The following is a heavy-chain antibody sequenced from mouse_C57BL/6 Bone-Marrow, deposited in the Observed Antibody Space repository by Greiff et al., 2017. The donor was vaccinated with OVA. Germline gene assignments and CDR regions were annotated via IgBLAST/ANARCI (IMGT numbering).Heavy chain of an antibody. V-gene: IGHV1-81*01. CDR3: ARGNYGSSLDY. CDR1: GYTFTSYG. Sequence: VMLVESGAELARPGASVKLSCKASGYTFTSYGISWVKQRTGQGLEWIGEIYPRSGNTYYNEKFKGKATLTADKSSSTAYMELRSLTSEDSAVYFCARGNYGSSLDYWGQGTTLTVSS. J-gene: IGHJ2*01. D-gene: IGHD1-1*01. CDR2: IYPRSGNT.